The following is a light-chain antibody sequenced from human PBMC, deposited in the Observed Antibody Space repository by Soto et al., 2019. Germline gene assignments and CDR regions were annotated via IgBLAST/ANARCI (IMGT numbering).Light chain of an antibody. CDR1: QSVSNCY. CDR2: GAS. CDR3: QQYGTSPRT. Sequence: DIVMTQSPATLSLSPGERASLSCRASQSVSNCYLYWYQQKPDQAPRLLIFGASNRATGIPDRFSGSGSGTDFTLTISSLEPDDFAVYYCQQYGTSPRTFGQGTKLEIK. V-gene: IGKV3-20*01. J-gene: IGKJ2*01.